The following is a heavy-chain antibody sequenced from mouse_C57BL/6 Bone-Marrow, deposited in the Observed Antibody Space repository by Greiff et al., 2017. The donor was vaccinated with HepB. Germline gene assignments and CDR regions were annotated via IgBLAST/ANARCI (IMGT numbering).Heavy chain of an antibody. V-gene: IGHV1-52*01. CDR2: IDPSDSET. CDR1: GYTFTSYW. D-gene: IGHD1-1*01. J-gene: IGHJ1*03. Sequence: QVQLQQSGAELVRPGSSVKLSCKASGYTFTSYWMHWVKQRPIQGLEWIGNIDPSDSETHYNQKFKDKATLTVDKSSSTAYMQLSSLTSEDSAVYYGARDINGSSYDWYFDVWGTGTTVTVSS. CDR3: ARDINGSSYDWYFDV.